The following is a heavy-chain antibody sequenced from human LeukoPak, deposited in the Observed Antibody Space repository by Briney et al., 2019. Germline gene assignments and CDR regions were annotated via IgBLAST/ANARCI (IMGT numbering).Heavy chain of an antibody. Sequence: SETLSLTCAVYGGSFSGYYWSWIRQPPGKGLEWIGEINHSGSTNYNPSLRSRVTISVDTSKNQFSLKLSSVTAADTAVYYCARDQLVYYGSGSYYRYNWFDPWGQGTLVTVSS. CDR3: ARDQLVYYGSGSYYRYNWFDP. CDR2: INHSGST. V-gene: IGHV4-34*01. J-gene: IGHJ5*02. CDR1: GGSFSGYY. D-gene: IGHD3-10*01.